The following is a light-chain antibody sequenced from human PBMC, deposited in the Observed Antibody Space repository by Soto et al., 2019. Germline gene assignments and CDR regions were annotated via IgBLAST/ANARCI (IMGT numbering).Light chain of an antibody. CDR3: QQYGSSPGVT. J-gene: IGKJ5*01. CDR1: QSVSSSY. V-gene: IGKV3-20*01. Sequence: EVVLTQSPGTLSLSTGERATLSCRASQSVSSSYLAWYQKKPGQAPRLLIYGASSRATGIPDRFSGSGSGTDFTLTISRLEPEDFAVYYCQQYGSSPGVTFGQGTRLEIK. CDR2: GAS.